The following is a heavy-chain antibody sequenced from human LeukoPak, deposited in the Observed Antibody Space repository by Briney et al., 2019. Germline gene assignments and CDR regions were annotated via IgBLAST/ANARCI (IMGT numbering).Heavy chain of an antibody. J-gene: IGHJ4*02. CDR1: GGSISSGGYY. D-gene: IGHD3-3*01. CDR3: ARVTKNCWSGYRFFHPDY. Sequence: TLSLSCAVSGGSISSGGYYWSWLGQHPGQGRDWTGYIYYSGSYYYNPSLRRRVTISVDTSKNQFSLKLSSVTAADTAVYYCARVTKNCWSGYRFFHPDYWGQGTLVTVSS. CDR2: IYYSGSY. V-gene: IGHV4-31*11.